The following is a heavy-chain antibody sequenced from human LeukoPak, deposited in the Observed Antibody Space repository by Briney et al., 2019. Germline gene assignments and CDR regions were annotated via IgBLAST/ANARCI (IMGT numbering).Heavy chain of an antibody. CDR3: AKDPLDYGDYGGYFDY. CDR2: VSGSGGST. J-gene: IGHJ4*02. D-gene: IGHD4-17*01. CDR1: GFTFSSYA. Sequence: GGSLRLSCAASGFTFSSYAMSWVRQAPGKGLEWVSAVSGSGGSTYYADSGNGRFTISRDNSKNTLYLQMNRLRAEDTAVYYCAKDPLDYGDYGGYFDYWGQGTLVTVSS. V-gene: IGHV3-23*01.